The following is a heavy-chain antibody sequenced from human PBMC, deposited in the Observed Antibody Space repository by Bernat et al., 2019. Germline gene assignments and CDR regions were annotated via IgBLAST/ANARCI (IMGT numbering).Heavy chain of an antibody. V-gene: IGHV3-23*01. Sequence: EVQLLESGGGLVQPGGSLRLSCAASGFTFSSYAMSWVRQAPGKGVEWVSAISGSGGSRYCADSVKGRFTVSRDNTKNTLNLQINSLRAEDTAVYYCAKCPIRPTEFDYWGQGALVTVSS. CDR3: AKCPIRPTEFDY. CDR2: ISGSGGSR. CDR1: GFTFSSYA. J-gene: IGHJ4*02.